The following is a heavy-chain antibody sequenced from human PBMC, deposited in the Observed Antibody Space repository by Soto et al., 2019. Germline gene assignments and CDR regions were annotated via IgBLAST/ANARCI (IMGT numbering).Heavy chain of an antibody. CDR2: IYHSGST. D-gene: IGHD2-21*02. CDR3: ARGVREVVVTAQVDAFDI. Sequence: QLQLQESGSGLVKPSQTLSLTCAVSGGSISSGGYSWSWIGQPPGKGLEWIGYIYHSGSTYYNPSLKSRVTISVDRSKNQFSLKLSSVTAADTAVYYCARGVREVVVTAQVDAFDIWGQGTMVTVSS. J-gene: IGHJ3*02. V-gene: IGHV4-30-2*01. CDR1: GGSISSGGYS.